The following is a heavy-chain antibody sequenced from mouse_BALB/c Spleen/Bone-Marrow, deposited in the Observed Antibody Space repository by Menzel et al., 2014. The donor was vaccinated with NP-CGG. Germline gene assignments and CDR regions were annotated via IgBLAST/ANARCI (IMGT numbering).Heavy chain of an antibody. CDR3: ARLGYYGSFAY. V-gene: IGHV4-1*02. Sequence: EVKLMESGGGLVQPGGSLKLSCAASGFDFSGFWMSWVRQAPGRGLEWIGEINQDSNTINYSPSLKDKFIISRDNAKNTLYLQMSKVRSEDTALYYCARLGYYGSFAYWGQGTLVTVSA. CDR2: INQDSNTI. J-gene: IGHJ3*01. D-gene: IGHD1-2*01. CDR1: GFDFSGFW.